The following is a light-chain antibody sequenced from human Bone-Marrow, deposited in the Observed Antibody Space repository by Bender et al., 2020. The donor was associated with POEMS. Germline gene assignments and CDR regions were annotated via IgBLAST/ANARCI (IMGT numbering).Light chain of an antibody. CDR2: DDS. J-gene: IGLJ2*01. CDR3: QAWDSTTVV. V-gene: IGLV3-21*02. Sequence: SSVLTQPPSVSVAPGETARITCGGDNIGSESVHWYHQKPGQAPVLVVYDDSDRPSGIPELFSGSNSGNTATLTISGTQAMDEANYYCQAWDSTTVVFGGGTKLTVL. CDR1: NIGSES.